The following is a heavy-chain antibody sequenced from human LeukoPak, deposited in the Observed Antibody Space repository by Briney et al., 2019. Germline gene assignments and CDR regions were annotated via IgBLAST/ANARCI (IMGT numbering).Heavy chain of an antibody. J-gene: IGHJ5*02. CDR2: ISGRSNYI. V-gene: IGHV3-21*01. CDR3: ARGSTLGSCTSSSCHNWFDP. Sequence: GGSLRLSCAASGFTFSSYGMHWVRQAPGKGLEWVSSISGRSNYIFYADSVKGRFTISRDNAENSLYLLLNSLRVEDTAVYYCARGSTLGSCTSSSCHNWFDPWGQGTLVTVSS. D-gene: IGHD2-2*01. CDR1: GFTFSSYG.